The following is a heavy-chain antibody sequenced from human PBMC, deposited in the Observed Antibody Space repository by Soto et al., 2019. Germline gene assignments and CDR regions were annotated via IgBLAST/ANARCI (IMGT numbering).Heavy chain of an antibody. J-gene: IGHJ4*02. V-gene: IGHV3-9*01. Sequence: EVQLVESGGGSVQPGRSLRLSCAASGFSFDDYGMHWVRQGTGKGLEWVSGISWNSGDIYYADSVKGRFTISRDNAKRSLYLQMNSLRTEATALYYCAKDNDLDRDGPFDYWGQGILVTVSS. D-gene: IGHD2-2*03. CDR2: ISWNSGDI. CDR3: AKDNDLDRDGPFDY. CDR1: GFSFDDYG.